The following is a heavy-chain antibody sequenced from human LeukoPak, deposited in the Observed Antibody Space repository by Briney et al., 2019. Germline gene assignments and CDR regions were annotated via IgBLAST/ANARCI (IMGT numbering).Heavy chain of an antibody. CDR2: IYWDDDK. V-gene: IGHV2-5*02. D-gene: IGHD3-10*01. CDR1: GFSLSPSGGG. J-gene: IGHJ4*02. CDR3: VVTMVRGVIAPFDY. Sequence: ASCPTLVKPTQTPTLTCTFSGFSLSPSGGGVGWIPQPPGKALEWVALIYWDDDKRYSPSLKSRLTITKDTSKNQVVLTTTNMDPVDTATYYCVVTMVRGVIAPFDYWGQGTLVTVSS.